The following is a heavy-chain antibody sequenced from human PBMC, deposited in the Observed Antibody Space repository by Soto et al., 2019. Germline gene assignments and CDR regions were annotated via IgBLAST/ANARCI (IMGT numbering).Heavy chain of an antibody. CDR3: ARRMAPTTVTRGVYYYMDV. V-gene: IGHV4-59*01. Sequence: PSETLSLTCTVSGGSISSYYWSWIRQPPGKGLEWIGYIYYSGSTNYNPSLKSRVTISVDTSKNQFSLKLSSVTAADTAVYYCARRMAPTTVTRGVYYYMDVWGKGTTVTVSS. J-gene: IGHJ6*03. D-gene: IGHD4-17*01. CDR1: GGSISSYY. CDR2: IYYSGST.